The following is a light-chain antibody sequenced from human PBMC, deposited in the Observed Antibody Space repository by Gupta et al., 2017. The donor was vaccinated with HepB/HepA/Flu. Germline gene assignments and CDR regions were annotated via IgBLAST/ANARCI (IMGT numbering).Light chain of an antibody. CDR3: QQRINWPLT. Sequence: EIVLTQSPVTLSLSPGERATLSCRASQSVSRYLAWYQQKPGQPPSLLVFDASSRATGVPARFSGSGSGTEFTLTISSREPEDFAVYYCQQRINWPLTFGGGTRVEIK. V-gene: IGKV3-11*01. CDR2: DAS. CDR1: QSVSRY. J-gene: IGKJ4*01.